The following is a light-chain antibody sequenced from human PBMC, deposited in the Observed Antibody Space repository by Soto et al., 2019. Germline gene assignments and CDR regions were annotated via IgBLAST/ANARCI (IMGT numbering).Light chain of an antibody. CDR3: LLYFSPDRYT. CDR2: GAS. Sequence: EIVLTQTPGTLSLSPGERATLSCRASQSVTSSHLAWYQQKPGQAPRLLIYGASTRATGIPDRFSGSGSDTDFSLPIRRLEPEDFAMYYCLLYFSPDRYTFGPGTKVQIK. V-gene: IGKV3-20*01. CDR1: QSVTSSH. J-gene: IGKJ2*01.